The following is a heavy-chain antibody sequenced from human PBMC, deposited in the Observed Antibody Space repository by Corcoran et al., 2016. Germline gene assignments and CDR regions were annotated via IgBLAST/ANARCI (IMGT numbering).Heavy chain of an antibody. D-gene: IGHD3-22*01. J-gene: IGHJ2*01. CDR3: AGGPYYYDTCRRYFDL. V-gene: IGHV4-39*07. CDR2: IYSNGNT. Sequence: QLQLQESEPGLVKPWETLSLTCAVSGDSISSSNYYWGWIRPPPGKGLEWIGSIYSNGNTYHNPSLKSRVTISRDTSRNQFSLMLKSVTAAAMAVYYCAGGPYYYDTCRRYFDLWGRGTLVTVSS. CDR1: GDSISSSNYY.